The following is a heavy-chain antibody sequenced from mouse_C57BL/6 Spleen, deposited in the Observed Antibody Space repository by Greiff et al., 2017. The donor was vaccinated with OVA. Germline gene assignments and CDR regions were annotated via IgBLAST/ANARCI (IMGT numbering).Heavy chain of an antibody. D-gene: IGHD4-1*01. CDR3: ARAGIHAMDY. CDR1: GYTFTDYY. V-gene: IGHV1-26*01. J-gene: IGHJ4*01. CDR2: INPNNGGT. Sequence: EVKLQQSGPELVKPGASVKISCKASGYTFTDYYMNWVKQSPGKSLEWIGDINPNNGGTSYNQKFKGKATLTVDKSSSTAYMELRSLTSEDSSVYYCARAGIHAMDYWGQGTSVTVSS.